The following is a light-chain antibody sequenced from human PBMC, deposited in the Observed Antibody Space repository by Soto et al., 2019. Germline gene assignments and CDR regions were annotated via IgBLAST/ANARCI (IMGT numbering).Light chain of an antibody. CDR3: QQYGSSPQWT. J-gene: IGKJ1*01. CDR1: QSVSSSY. Sequence: EIVLTQSPGTLSLSPGERATLSCRASQSVSSSYLAWYQQKPGQAPRLLIYGASSRATGIPDRFSGSGSGTDFTLSIRSLEPEDFAVYYCQQYGSSPQWTFGQGTKVEIK. V-gene: IGKV3-20*01. CDR2: GAS.